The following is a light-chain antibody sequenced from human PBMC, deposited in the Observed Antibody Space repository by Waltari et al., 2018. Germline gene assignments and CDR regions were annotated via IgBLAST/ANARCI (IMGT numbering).Light chain of an antibody. V-gene: IGLV2-11*01. CDR1: SSDVGGSHY. CDR2: DVT. Sequence: QSALTQPRSVSGSPGQSVTISCTGTSSDVGGSHYVPWFQQYPGKAPKLLIYDVTRLPSGVPDRFSGSKSGNTASLTISGLQAEDEADYYCCSYAGSYPHWVFGGGTKLTVL. CDR3: CSYAGSYPHWV. J-gene: IGLJ3*02.